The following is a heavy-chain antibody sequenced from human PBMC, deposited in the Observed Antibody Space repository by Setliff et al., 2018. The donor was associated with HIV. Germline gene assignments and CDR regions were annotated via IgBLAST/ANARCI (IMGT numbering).Heavy chain of an antibody. CDR3: TTDAKTGVATGY. CDR1: GFTFSNYE. Sequence: GGSLRLSCAASGFTFSNYEMNWVRQAPGKGLEWVSYISSSGTTIYYADSVKGRFTISRDNAKNSLYLQMNSLRAEDTAVYYCTTDAKTGVATGYWGQGTLVTVSS. V-gene: IGHV3-48*03. J-gene: IGHJ4*02. D-gene: IGHD2-21*01. CDR2: ISSSGTTI.